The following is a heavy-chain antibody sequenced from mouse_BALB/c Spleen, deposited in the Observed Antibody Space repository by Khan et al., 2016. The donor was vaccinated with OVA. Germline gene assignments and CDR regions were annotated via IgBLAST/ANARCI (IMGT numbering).Heavy chain of an antibody. Sequence: QVTLKESGLGILQSSQTLSLTCSFSGFSLSTSGMGVSWIRQPSGKGLEWLAHIYWDDEKRYNPSLKSRLTISQDTSRNQVFLRITSVDTADTATYSCVRNIHAYDPRFAYWGQGTLVTVSS. V-gene: IGHV8-12*01. J-gene: IGHJ3*01. CDR2: IYWDDEK. CDR3: VRNIHAYDPRFAY. D-gene: IGHD2-2*01. CDR1: GFSLSTSGMG.